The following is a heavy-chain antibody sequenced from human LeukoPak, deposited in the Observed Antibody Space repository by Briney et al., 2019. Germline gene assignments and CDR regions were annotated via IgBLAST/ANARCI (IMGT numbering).Heavy chain of an antibody. CDR2: IYYSGST. CDR3: ARHLEYASGWFIHDY. D-gene: IGHD6-19*01. V-gene: IGHV4-30-4*08. J-gene: IGHJ4*02. Sequence: PSETLSLTCTVSGGSISSGDYYWSWIRQPPGKGLEWIGYIYYSGSTYYNPSLKSRVTISVDTSKNQFSLKLSSVTAADMAVYYCARHLEYASGWFIHDYWGQGTLVTVSS. CDR1: GGSISSGDYY.